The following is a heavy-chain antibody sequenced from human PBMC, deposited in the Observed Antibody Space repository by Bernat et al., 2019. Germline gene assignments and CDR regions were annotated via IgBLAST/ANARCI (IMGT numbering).Heavy chain of an antibody. Sequence: QVQLVESGGGVVQPGRSLRLSCAASGFTFSSYAMHWVRQAPGKGLEWVAVISYDGSNKYYADSVKGRFTISRDNSKNTLYLQMNSPRAEDTAVYDCARDPSGGYFDWLLSWGQGTLVTVSS. D-gene: IGHD3-9*01. CDR2: ISYDGSNK. CDR3: ARDPSGGYFDWLLS. V-gene: IGHV3-30-3*01. CDR1: GFTFSSYA. J-gene: IGHJ5*02.